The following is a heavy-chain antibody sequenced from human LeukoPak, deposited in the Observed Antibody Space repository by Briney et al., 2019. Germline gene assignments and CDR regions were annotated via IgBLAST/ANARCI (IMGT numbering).Heavy chain of an antibody. V-gene: IGHV6-1*01. J-gene: IGHJ4*02. CDR2: TYYRSKRYN. CDR1: GDSVSSNSAG. D-gene: IGHD7-27*01. Sequence: SQTLSLTCAISGDSVSSNSAGWHWIRQSPSKGLEWLGRTYYRSKRYNDYTISVKSRITINPDTSKNQFSLHLNSVTPEDTAVYYCARSVNWAFDSWGQGTLVTVSS. CDR3: ARSVNWAFDS.